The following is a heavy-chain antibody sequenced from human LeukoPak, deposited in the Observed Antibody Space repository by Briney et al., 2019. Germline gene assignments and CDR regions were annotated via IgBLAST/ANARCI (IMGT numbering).Heavy chain of an antibody. CDR2: ISYSGST. CDR1: GGSISSYY. D-gene: IGHD3-9*01. J-gene: IGHJ6*02. Sequence: SESLSLTCTVSGGSISSYYWSWIRQPPGKGLEWIGYISYSGSTNYNPSLKSRVTISVDTSKNQSSLKLSSVTAADTAVYYCARGRGGLLRYFDWTDYGMDVRGQGETVTVSS. V-gene: IGHV4-59*01. CDR3: ARGRGGLLRYFDWTDYGMDV.